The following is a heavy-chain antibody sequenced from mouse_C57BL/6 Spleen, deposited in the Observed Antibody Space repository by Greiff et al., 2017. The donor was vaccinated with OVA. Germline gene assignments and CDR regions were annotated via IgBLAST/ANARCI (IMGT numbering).Heavy chain of an antibody. D-gene: IGHD1-1*01. CDR2: ISYDGSN. CDR1: GYSITSGYY. Sequence: EVQLQQSGPGLVKPSQSLSLTCSVTGYSITSGYYWNWIRQFPGNKLEWMGYISYDGSNKSNPSLKNRISITRDTSKNQFFLKLNSVTTEDTATYYCATTVVQYYYAMDYWGQGTSVTVSS. CDR3: ATTVVQYYYAMDY. J-gene: IGHJ4*01. V-gene: IGHV3-6*01.